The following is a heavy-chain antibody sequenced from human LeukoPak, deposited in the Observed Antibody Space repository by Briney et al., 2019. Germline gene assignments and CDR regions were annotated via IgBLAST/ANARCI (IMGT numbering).Heavy chain of an antibody. Sequence: GASVKVSCKASGYTFTSYAMNWGRQTPGQGLEWMGWINTNTGNPTYAQGFTGRFVFSLDTSVSTAYLQISSIKAEDTAVYYCARGSSGWPTHFDYWGQGTLVTVSS. D-gene: IGHD6-19*01. CDR3: ARGSSGWPTHFDY. CDR2: INTNTGNP. V-gene: IGHV7-4-1*02. J-gene: IGHJ4*02. CDR1: GYTFTSYA.